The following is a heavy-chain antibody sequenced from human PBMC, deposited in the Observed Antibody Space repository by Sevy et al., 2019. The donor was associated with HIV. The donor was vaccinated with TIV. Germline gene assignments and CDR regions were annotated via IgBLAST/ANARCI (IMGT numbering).Heavy chain of an antibody. Sequence: SETLSLTCTVSGASMRSSTYYWSWIRHHPGKGLEWIGYIYYTGSTYYNPSLKSRVIISLDASKNQFSLKLSSVTAADTAVYYCARGRLIVARERWFDPWGQGTLVTVSS. V-gene: IGHV4-31*03. CDR1: GASMRSSTYY. CDR3: ARGRLIVARERWFDP. CDR2: IYYTGST. D-gene: IGHD5-12*01. J-gene: IGHJ5*02.